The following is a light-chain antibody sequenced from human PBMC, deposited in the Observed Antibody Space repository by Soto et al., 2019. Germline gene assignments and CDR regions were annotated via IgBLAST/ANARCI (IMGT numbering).Light chain of an antibody. J-gene: IGKJ1*01. CDR2: AAS. Sequence: DIQITQSPSSLSASVGGRVTITCPARQGLYNYFAWYQQKPGKVPKLLIYAASTLQSGVPSRFSGSGSGTDFTLTISSLQPEDVATYYCQKYNSAPETFGQGTKVEIK. CDR1: QGLYNY. CDR3: QKYNSAPET. V-gene: IGKV1-27*01.